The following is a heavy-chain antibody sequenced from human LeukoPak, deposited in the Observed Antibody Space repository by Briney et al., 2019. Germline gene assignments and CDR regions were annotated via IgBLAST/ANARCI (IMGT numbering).Heavy chain of an antibody. CDR1: GDSSSSGDYY. Sequence: PSETLSLTCTVSGDSSSSGDYYWAWIRQPPGKGLEWIAIINDSGRSYYNPSLKSRVTISVDTSKKQFSLKLSSVTAADTAVYYCARLGFCGGNWCLSDYWGQGKPVTVSS. CDR3: ARLGFCGGNWCLSDY. D-gene: IGHD2-21*01. J-gene: IGHJ4*02. V-gene: IGHV4-39*01. CDR2: INDSGRS.